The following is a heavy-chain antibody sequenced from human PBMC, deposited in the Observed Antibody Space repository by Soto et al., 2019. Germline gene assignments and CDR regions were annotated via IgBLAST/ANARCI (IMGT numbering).Heavy chain of an antibody. J-gene: IGHJ5*02. D-gene: IGHD6-13*01. Sequence: SVKVSCKASGFTFTSSAFQWVRQARGQRLEWIGWIAVGSGYTNYAQRFQDRVTLTRDMSTATTYMELSRLTSVDTATYYCAHRISSSWEPPPFDPWGQGTLVTVS. CDR2: IAVGSGYT. V-gene: IGHV1-58*01. CDR3: AHRISSSWEPPPFDP. CDR1: GFTFTSSA.